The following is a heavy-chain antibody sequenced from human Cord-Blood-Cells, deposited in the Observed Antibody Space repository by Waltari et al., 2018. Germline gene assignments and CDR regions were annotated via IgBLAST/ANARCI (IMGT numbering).Heavy chain of an antibody. D-gene: IGHD1-26*01. V-gene: IGHV3-7*05. CDR3: ARGGSWGYGYFDY. CDR1: GFTFSSYW. CDR2: IKEDGSEK. Sequence: EVQLVESGGGLVQPGGSLRLSCAASGFTFSSYWMSWVRQAPGKGLEWVANIKEDGSEKYYVDSVKGRFTISRDNAKNSLYLQMNSLRAEDTAVYYCARGGSWGYGYFDYWGQGTLVTVSS. J-gene: IGHJ4*02.